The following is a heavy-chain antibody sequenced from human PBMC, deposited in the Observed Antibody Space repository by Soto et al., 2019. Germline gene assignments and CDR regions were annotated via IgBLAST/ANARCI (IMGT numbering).Heavy chain of an antibody. J-gene: IGHJ6*02. D-gene: IGHD6-13*01. CDR3: TLAQQLATYYYYYGMDV. Sequence: GGSLRLSCVASAFPFSTYAMSWVRQAPGKGLEWVSAINGNGGSTYYADSVKGRFTISRDNSKNTLYLQMNSLRAEDTAVYYCTLAQQLATYYYYYGMDVWGQGTTVTVSS. V-gene: IGHV3-23*01. CDR2: INGNGGST. CDR1: AFPFSTYA.